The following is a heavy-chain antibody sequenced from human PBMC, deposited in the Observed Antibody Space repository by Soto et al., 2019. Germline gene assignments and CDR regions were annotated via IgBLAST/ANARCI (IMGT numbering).Heavy chain of an antibody. V-gene: IGHV5-51*01. D-gene: IGHD3-22*01. CDR2: IYPGDSDT. Sequence: GDSLKISCKGSGYSFTSYWIGWVRQMPGKGLEWMGIIYPGDSDTRYSPSFQGQVTISADKSISTAYLQWSSLKASDTAMYYLARRAISDSSGYYELYYFDYWGQGTLVIISS. CDR1: GYSFTSYW. J-gene: IGHJ4*02. CDR3: ARRAISDSSGYYELYYFDY.